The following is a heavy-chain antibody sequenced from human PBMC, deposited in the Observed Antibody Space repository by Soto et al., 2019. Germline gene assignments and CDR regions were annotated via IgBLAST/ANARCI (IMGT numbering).Heavy chain of an antibody. D-gene: IGHD3-10*01. Sequence: GGSLRLSCAASGFTFSSYAMSWVRQAPGKGLEWVSAISGSGGSTYYADSVKGRFTISRDNSKNTLYLQMNSLRAEDTAVYYCTREDYGSGSYVLNLYYYYYYYGMDVWGQGTTVTVSS. J-gene: IGHJ6*02. CDR1: GFTFSSYA. V-gene: IGHV3-23*01. CDR3: TREDYGSGSYVLNLYYYYYYYGMDV. CDR2: ISGSGGST.